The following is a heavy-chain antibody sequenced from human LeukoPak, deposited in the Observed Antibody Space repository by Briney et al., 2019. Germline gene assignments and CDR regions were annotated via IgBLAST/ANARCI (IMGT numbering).Heavy chain of an antibody. CDR3: ARSVMVATYYFDY. J-gene: IGHJ4*02. CDR2: IYYSGST. D-gene: IGHD5-12*01. Sequence: SGTLSLTCTVSGGSISSYYWSWIRQPPGKGLEWIGYIYYSGSTNYNPSLKSRVTISVDTSKNQFSLKLSSVTAADTAVYYCARSVMVATYYFDYWGQGTLVTVSS. CDR1: GGSISSYY. V-gene: IGHV4-59*01.